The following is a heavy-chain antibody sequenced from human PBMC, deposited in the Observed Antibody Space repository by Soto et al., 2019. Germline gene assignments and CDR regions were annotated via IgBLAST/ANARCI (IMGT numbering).Heavy chain of an antibody. D-gene: IGHD5-12*01. CDR3: ARDRRDGYNTPYFDH. V-gene: IGHV3-30-3*01. CDR2: ISYDGSNK. Sequence: XVSLRLSCAASGFTFNIYAMHWVRQDPGKGLEWVAVISYDGSNKYYADSVKGRFTISRDNSKNTLYMQMNSLRAEDTAVYYCARDRRDGYNTPYFDHWGQGTLVTVSS. CDR1: GFTFNIYA. J-gene: IGHJ4*02.